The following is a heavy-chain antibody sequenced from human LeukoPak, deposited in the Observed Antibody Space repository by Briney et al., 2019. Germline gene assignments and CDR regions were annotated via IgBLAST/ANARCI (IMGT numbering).Heavy chain of an antibody. D-gene: IGHD2-2*01. J-gene: IGHJ6*03. Sequence: ASVKVSCKASGYTFTSYDINWVRQATGQGLEWIGWMNPNSGNTGYAQKFQGRVTMTRNTSISTAYMELSSLRSEDTAVYFCARKGPANYYYYMDVWGKGTTVTVSS. V-gene: IGHV1-8*01. CDR3: ARKGPANYYYYMDV. CDR1: GYTFTSYD. CDR2: MNPNSGNT.